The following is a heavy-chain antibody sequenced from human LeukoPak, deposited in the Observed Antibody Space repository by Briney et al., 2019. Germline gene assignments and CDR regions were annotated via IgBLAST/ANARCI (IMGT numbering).Heavy chain of an antibody. Sequence: SASLTLTCNVSGYSISSGYYWGWIRHPPEERLEWVWSISNSGSTYYNPSFKGRVTITVDTSNNQFSLKLSSVTAADTAVYYCARGLTYYDFWSGHHPGSYYMDVWGKGTTVTVSS. CDR1: GYSISSGYY. CDR3: ARGLTYYDFWSGHHPGSYYMDV. V-gene: IGHV4-38-2*02. D-gene: IGHD3-3*01. J-gene: IGHJ6*03. CDR2: ISNSGST.